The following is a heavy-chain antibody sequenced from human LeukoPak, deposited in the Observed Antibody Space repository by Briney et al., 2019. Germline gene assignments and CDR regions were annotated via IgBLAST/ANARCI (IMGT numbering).Heavy chain of an antibody. CDR2: ITSSSSRT. Sequence: GGSLRLSCVASGFTFSSNGMHWVRQAPGKALEWVSSITSSSSRTFYADSVKGRYTISRDNAKNSLYLQMDSLRAEDTAVYYCARDPYSGGYGAYYYYYMDVWGKGTTVTVSS. D-gene: IGHD1-26*01. CDR1: GFTFSSNG. V-gene: IGHV3-21*01. J-gene: IGHJ6*03. CDR3: ARDPYSGGYGAYYYYYMDV.